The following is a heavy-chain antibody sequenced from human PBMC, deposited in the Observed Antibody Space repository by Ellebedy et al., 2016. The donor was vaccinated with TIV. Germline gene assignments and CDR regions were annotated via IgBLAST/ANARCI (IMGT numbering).Heavy chain of an antibody. CDR2: ISGSGGST. CDR1: GFTFSSYA. CDR3: ARRALSYYYYGMDV. V-gene: IGHV3-23*01. J-gene: IGHJ6*02. Sequence: GESLKISXAASGFTFSSYAMSWVRQAPGKGLEWVSAISGSGGSTYYADSVKGRFTISRDNSKNTLYLQMNSLRAEDTAVYYCARRALSYYYYGMDVWGQGTTVTVSS.